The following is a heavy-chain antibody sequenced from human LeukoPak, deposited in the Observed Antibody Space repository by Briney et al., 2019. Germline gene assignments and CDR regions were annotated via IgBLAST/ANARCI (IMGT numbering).Heavy chain of an antibody. CDR3: AKTGERDY. Sequence: GGSLRLSCAASGFTFNKSWMSWVRQAPGKGPEWVANIKEDGTQKYYVDSVRGRFTISRDNAENSLYLQMNSVRGEDTAVYYCAKTGERDYWGRGTLVTVSS. CDR1: GFTFNKSW. D-gene: IGHD7-27*01. V-gene: IGHV3-7*01. CDR2: IKEDGTQK. J-gene: IGHJ4*02.